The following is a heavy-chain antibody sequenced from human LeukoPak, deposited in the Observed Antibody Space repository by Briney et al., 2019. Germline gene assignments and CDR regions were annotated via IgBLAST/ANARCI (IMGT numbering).Heavy chain of an antibody. CDR1: GGTFSSYA. Sequence: VASVKVSCKASGGTFSSYAISWVRQAPGQGLEWMGGIIPIFGTANYAQKFQGRVAITTDESTSTAYMELSSLRSEDSAVYYCARHVIPVDTAMVKGIYYYHYYMDVWGKGTTVTVSS. D-gene: IGHD5-18*01. J-gene: IGHJ6*03. V-gene: IGHV1-69*05. CDR3: ARHVIPVDTAMVKGIYYYHYYMDV. CDR2: IIPIFGTA.